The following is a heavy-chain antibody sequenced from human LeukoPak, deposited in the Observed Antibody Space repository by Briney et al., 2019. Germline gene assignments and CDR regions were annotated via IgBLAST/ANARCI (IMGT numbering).Heavy chain of an antibody. D-gene: IGHD6-13*01. V-gene: IGHV3-21*06. Sequence: GGSLRLSCAASGFTFSTYSMNWVRQAPGKGLEWVSSIGGCSTSIYYAGSVKGRFTISRDNAKNSLYLQMNSLRAEDTAVYYCAREEGKQQMEAFDYWGQGTLVTVSS. CDR2: IGGCSTSI. J-gene: IGHJ4*02. CDR3: AREEGKQQMEAFDY. CDR1: GFTFSTYS.